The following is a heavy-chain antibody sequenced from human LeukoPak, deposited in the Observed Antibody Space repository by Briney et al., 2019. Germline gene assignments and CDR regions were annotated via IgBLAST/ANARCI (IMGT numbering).Heavy chain of an antibody. J-gene: IGHJ2*01. Sequence: GGSLRLSCAAAAFIFSNYSMGWVRQAPGKGREWVSTVLGHNFYADSVKGRFTISRDNSRRTLCLHRDNLGAEDTAVYYCTKDQTGDGYNSVWGRGTLVTVSS. CDR1: AFIFSNYS. D-gene: IGHD5-24*01. CDR3: TKDQTGDGYNSV. V-gene: IGHV3-23*01. CDR2: VLGHN.